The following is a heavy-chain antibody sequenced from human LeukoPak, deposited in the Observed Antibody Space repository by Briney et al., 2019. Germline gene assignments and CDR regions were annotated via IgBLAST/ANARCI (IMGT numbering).Heavy chain of an antibody. V-gene: IGHV1-2*02. J-gene: IGHJ4*02. CDR2: INPNGGGT. CDR1: GYTFTGYY. CDR3: ARDTSSGSYSYFDY. Sequence: ASVKVSCKASGYTFTGYYMHWVRQAPGQGLEWMGWINPNGGGTNYAQKFQGRVTMTRDTSISTAYMELSRLRSDDTAVYYCARDTSSGSYSYFDYWGQGTLVTVSS. D-gene: IGHD1-26*01.